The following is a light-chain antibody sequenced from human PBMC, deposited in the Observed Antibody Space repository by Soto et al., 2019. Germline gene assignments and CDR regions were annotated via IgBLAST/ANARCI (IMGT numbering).Light chain of an antibody. CDR1: QTVSSSY. CDR2: GAS. V-gene: IGKV3-20*01. Sequence: EIVLTQSPGTLSLSPGERATLSCRASQTVSSSYLAWYQQKPGQAPRLLIYGASTRATGIPDRFSGSGSGTDFTRTVSRLEPEDVAVYYCQQYGNSPLYSFGQGTKLEIK. CDR3: QQYGNSPLYS. J-gene: IGKJ2*01.